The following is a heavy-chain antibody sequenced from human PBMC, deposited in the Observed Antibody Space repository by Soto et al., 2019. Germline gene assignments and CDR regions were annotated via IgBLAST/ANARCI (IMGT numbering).Heavy chain of an antibody. Sequence: QVHVMQSGPEVKKPGSSVKVSCKTYGGTFSSFSISWVRQAPGQGLEWMGGIIPVSGTANYAQKFQDRVTITADESTRTSYMELSSLTSDDTAIYYCARDLIEMAVRGFCVYWGQGSLVTVSS. CDR1: GGTFSSFS. CDR2: IIPVSGTA. J-gene: IGHJ4*02. CDR3: ARDLIEMAVRGFCVY. D-gene: IGHD4-4*01. V-gene: IGHV1-69*01.